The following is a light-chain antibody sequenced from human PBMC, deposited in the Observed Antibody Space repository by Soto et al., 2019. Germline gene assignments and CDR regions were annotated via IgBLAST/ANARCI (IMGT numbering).Light chain of an antibody. V-gene: IGKV1-5*03. CDR3: QQYKSYSLYT. CDR1: QSLNHW. J-gene: IGKJ2*01. Sequence: DIQMTQSPSTLSASVGDRVTITCRASQSLNHWLAWYQQKPGKAPKLLIYKASSLETGVPSRFSGSESGTEFTLTISSLQPDDFATYYCQQYKSYSLYTFGQGTKLEI. CDR2: KAS.